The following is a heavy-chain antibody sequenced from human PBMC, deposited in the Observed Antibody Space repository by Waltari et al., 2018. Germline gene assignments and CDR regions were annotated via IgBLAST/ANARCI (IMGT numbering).Heavy chain of an antibody. CDR3: AKGDFDWLPNDY. CDR1: GFTFSSYG. Sequence: QVQLVESGGGVVQPGGSLRLSCAASGFTFSSYGMHWVRQAPGKGLEWVAFIRDDGSNKDYADSVKGRFTISRDNSKNTLYLQMNSLRAEDTAVYYCAKGDFDWLPNDYWGQGTLVTVSS. D-gene: IGHD3-9*01. V-gene: IGHV3-30*02. J-gene: IGHJ4*02. CDR2: IRDDGSNK.